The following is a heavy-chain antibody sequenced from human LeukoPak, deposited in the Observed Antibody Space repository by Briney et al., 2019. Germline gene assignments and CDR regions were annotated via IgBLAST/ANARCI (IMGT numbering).Heavy chain of an antibody. CDR1: GLTVSNNY. CDR3: TRVRSPTWFDP. J-gene: IGHJ5*02. D-gene: IGHD3-10*01. Sequence: GGSLRLSCAASGLTVSNNYMTWVRQAPGKGLEWVSVIYSGGSTYYADSVKGRFTFSRDNSKNTLYLQMSSLRAEDTAVYYCTRVRSPTWFDPWGQGTLVTVSS. CDR2: IYSGGST. V-gene: IGHV3-66*01.